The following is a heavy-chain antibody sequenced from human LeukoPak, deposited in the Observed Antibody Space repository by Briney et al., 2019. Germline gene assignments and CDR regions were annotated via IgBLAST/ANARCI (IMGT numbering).Heavy chain of an antibody. CDR3: ARDPTTVTKGLDI. Sequence: SETLSLTCTVSGGSFSSPYWSWIRQPPGKGLEWIGYISYIGSTNYNPSLKSRVAISVDTSKNQFSLRLSSVTPADTAVYYCARDPTTVTKGLDIWGQGTMVTVSS. V-gene: IGHV4-59*11. J-gene: IGHJ3*02. D-gene: IGHD4-17*01. CDR2: ISYIGST. CDR1: GGSFSSPY.